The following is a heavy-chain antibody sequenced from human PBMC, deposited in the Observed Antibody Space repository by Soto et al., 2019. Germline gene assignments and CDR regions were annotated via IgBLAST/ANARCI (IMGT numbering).Heavy chain of an antibody. CDR1: GSPISSYY. CDR2: IYYTGTT. J-gene: IGHJ4*01. D-gene: IGHD3-22*01. V-gene: IGHV4-59*08. Sequence: PSETLSLTCSVSGSPISSYYWGWFRLPPGQGLEWVGYIYYTGTTSYNPSLKGRVTVSLDTSKKQFYLKLRSVTAADTAVYFCARLGGYYQAFDQWGQGALVTVSS. CDR3: ARLGGYYQAFDQ.